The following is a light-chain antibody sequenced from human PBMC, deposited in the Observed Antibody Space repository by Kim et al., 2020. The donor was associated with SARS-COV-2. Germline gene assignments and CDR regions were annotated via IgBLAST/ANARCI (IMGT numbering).Light chain of an antibody. Sequence: DVVLTQTPLSSPITLGQPASISCRSSQSLVFGNGNTYLSWLQQRPGQPPRLLIYKVTQRVSGVPDRFSGSGAGTDFTLTISRGEAGDVGTYYCTQAAHFPRTFGQGTKVDIK. J-gene: IGKJ1*01. CDR1: QSLVFGNGNTY. V-gene: IGKV2-24*01. CDR2: KVT. CDR3: TQAAHFPRT.